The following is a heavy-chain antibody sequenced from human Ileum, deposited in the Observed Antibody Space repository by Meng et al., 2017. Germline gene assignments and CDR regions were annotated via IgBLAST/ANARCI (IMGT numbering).Heavy chain of an antibody. V-gene: IGHV3-23*01. CDR2: ISAGAGIT. CDR1: GITFSSYA. CDR3: AKQFRDFGIITSFDY. J-gene: IGHJ4*02. Sequence: GESLKISCAASGITFSSYAMHWVRQAPGKGLEWVSGISAGAGITYYADSVKGRFTISRDNSENTLYLQMSSLRAEDTAVYYCAKQFRDFGIITSFDYWGQGTLVTVSS. D-gene: IGHD3-3*01.